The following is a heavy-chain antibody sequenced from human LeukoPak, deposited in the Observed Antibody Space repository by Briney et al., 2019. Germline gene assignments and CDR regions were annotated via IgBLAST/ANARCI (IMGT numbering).Heavy chain of an antibody. J-gene: IGHJ4*02. CDR1: GYTFTSYG. V-gene: IGHV1-18*01. Sequence: GASVKVSCKASGYTFTSYGISWVRQAPGQGLEWMGWISAYNGNTNYAQKLQGRVTMTTDTSTSTAYMELRSLRSDDTAVYYCARGQRYDDRLYYFDYWGQGTLVTVSS. CDR2: ISAYNGNT. CDR3: ARGQRYDDRLYYFDY. D-gene: IGHD5-12*01.